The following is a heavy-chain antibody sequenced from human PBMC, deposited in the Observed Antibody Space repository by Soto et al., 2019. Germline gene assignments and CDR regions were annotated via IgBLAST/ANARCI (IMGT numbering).Heavy chain of an antibody. Sequence: QVQLEESGGGVVQPERSLRLSCAASGFTVSSYAMHWVRQAPGKGLEWVAVISYHGTNTYYADSVKGRFTISRDNSQNMLYLQMNSLRAEDTAVYFCARAYSGTFYEPWDYWGQGTLVTVSS. V-gene: IGHV3-30-3*01. D-gene: IGHD1-26*01. J-gene: IGHJ4*02. CDR2: ISYHGTNT. CDR3: ARAYSGTFYEPWDY. CDR1: GFTVSSYA.